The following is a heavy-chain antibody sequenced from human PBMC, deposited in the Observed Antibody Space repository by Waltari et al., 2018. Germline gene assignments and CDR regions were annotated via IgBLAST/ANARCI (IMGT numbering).Heavy chain of an antibody. CDR3: ARRYSYGHRPDY. Sequence: QVQLQQWGAGLLKPSETLSLTCAVYGGSFSGYYWSWIRQPPGKGLECIGEINHSGSTNYNPSLKSRVTISVDTSKNQFSLKLSSVTAADTAVYYCARRYSYGHRPDYWGQGTLVTVSS. CDR2: INHSGST. CDR1: GGSFSGYY. V-gene: IGHV4-34*01. D-gene: IGHD5-18*01. J-gene: IGHJ4*02.